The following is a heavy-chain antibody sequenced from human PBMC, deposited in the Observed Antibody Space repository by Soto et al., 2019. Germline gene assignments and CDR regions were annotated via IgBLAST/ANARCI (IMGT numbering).Heavy chain of an antibody. D-gene: IGHD5-12*01. CDR3: AKDWWLRDFDY. CDR2: VSGSGGST. Sequence: EVQLLESGGGLVQPGGSLRLSCAASGFTFSSYVMSWVRQAPGKGLEWVSAVSGSGGSTYYADSVKGRFTISRDNSKNTLYLQVNSLRAEDTAVYYCAKDWWLRDFDYWGQGTLVTVSS. CDR1: GFTFSSYV. V-gene: IGHV3-23*01. J-gene: IGHJ4*02.